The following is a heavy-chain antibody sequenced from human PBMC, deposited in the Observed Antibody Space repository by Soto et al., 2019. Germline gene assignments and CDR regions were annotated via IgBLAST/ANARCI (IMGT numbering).Heavy chain of an antibody. Sequence: GGSLRLSCAASGFTFSSYSMNWVRQAPGKGLEWVSSISSSSSYIYYADSVKGRFTISRDNAKNSLYLQMNSLRAEDTAVYYCARYSSVYSSGFDPWGQGTLFTVSS. D-gene: IGHD6-25*01. CDR2: ISSSSSYI. J-gene: IGHJ5*02. CDR3: ARYSSVYSSGFDP. V-gene: IGHV3-21*01. CDR1: GFTFSSYS.